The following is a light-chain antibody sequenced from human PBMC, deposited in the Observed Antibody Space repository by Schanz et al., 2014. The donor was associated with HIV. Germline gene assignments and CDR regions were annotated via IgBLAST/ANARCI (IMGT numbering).Light chain of an antibody. J-gene: IGKJ4*02. CDR3: HHYGDSRGT. V-gene: IGKV3-15*01. CDR1: QSISNN. CDR2: GAF. Sequence: EIVMTQSPATLYVSPGEGATLSCRASQSISNNLAWYQHKPGQAPRLLIYGAFTRATGIPVRFSGRGSGTEFTLTISRLEPDDFAVYYCHHYGDSRGTFGGGTEVDI.